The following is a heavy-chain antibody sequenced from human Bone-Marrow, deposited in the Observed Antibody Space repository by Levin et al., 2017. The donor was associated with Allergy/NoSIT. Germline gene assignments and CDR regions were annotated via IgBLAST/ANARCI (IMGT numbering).Heavy chain of an antibody. D-gene: IGHD6-13*01. CDR2: IKHDGGEE. V-gene: IGHV3-7*01. CDR1: GFTFSNYW. J-gene: IGHJ5*02. CDR3: ARATRGSSTSET. Sequence: QSGESLKISCAASGFTFSNYWMGWVRQAPGKGLECVANIKHDGGEEYYVDSVKGRFTISRDNAKNSLYLQMNSLRAEDTAVYYCARATRGSSTSETWGQGTLVTVSS.